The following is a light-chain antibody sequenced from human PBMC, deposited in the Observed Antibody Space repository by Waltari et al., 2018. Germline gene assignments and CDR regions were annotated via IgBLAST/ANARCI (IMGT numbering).Light chain of an antibody. CDR2: EVT. V-gene: IGLV2-14*01. CDR3: CSYTSATTLRV. J-gene: IGLJ7*01. CDR1: RSAVRGHNY. Sequence: QSALTQPASVSGSPGQSITISSTGTRSAVRGHNYVSWYQQYPGKAPTLIIYEVTKRPSGVSDRFSGSKSGNTASLTISGLQAEDEADYHCCSYTSATTLRVFGGGTRLTV.